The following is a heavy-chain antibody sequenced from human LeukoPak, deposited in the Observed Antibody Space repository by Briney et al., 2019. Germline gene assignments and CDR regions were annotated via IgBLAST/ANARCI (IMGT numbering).Heavy chain of an antibody. D-gene: IGHD2/OR15-2a*01. CDR1: DLTFSNAG. Sequence: PGGSLRLSCAASDLTFSNAGMSWVRQAPGNGLEWVGRIKSRTLGETTDYPAPVKGRFSISRDDSKNTLYLQMNSLSTEDTAVYYCAKDSAKKYDDFWGQGTVVTVSS. V-gene: IGHV3-15*01. CDR3: AKDSAKKYDDF. CDR2: IKSRTLGETT. J-gene: IGHJ4*02.